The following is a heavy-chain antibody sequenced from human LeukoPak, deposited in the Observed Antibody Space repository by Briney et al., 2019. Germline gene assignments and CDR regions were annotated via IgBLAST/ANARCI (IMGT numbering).Heavy chain of an antibody. CDR3: ARGENLSY. D-gene: IGHD1-26*01. CDR2: ISYDGSNK. Sequence: GGSLRLSCAASGFTFSSYGMHWVRQAPGKGLEWVAVISYDGSNKYYADSVKGRFTISRDNAENSLYLQMNSLRAEDTAVYYCARGENLSYWGQGTLVTVSS. J-gene: IGHJ4*02. V-gene: IGHV3-30*03. CDR1: GFTFSSYG.